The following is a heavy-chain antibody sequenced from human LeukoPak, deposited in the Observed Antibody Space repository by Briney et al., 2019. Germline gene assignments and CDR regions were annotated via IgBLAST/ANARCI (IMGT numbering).Heavy chain of an antibody. J-gene: IGHJ4*02. CDR1: GDSIRGHY. V-gene: IGHV4-59*08. CDR2: IYYNGNT. D-gene: IGHD1-14*01. Sequence: SETLSLTCTVSGDSIRGHYWSWIRQPPGKGLEWIGWIYYNGNTKYNPSLQSRVTISVDTSKNQFFLKVNYVTAADTAVYYCARLAPYPGIWASEYWGQGTLVSVSS. CDR3: ARLAPYPGIWASEY.